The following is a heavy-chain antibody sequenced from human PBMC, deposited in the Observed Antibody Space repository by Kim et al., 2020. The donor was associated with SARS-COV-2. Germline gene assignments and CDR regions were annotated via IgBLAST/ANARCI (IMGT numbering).Heavy chain of an antibody. CDR2: ISGTGTTT. V-gene: IGHV3-23*01. Sequence: GGSLRLSCGASGLNFRIYAMSWVRQAPGKGLEWVSAISGTGTTTYNANSMKGRFTISRDNSKNTLYLQMNNLRVDDTAVYYCAKGVGSRLDVWGQGTTVIVSS. J-gene: IGHJ6*02. CDR3: AKGVGSRLDV. CDR1: GLNFRIYA. D-gene: IGHD6-6*01.